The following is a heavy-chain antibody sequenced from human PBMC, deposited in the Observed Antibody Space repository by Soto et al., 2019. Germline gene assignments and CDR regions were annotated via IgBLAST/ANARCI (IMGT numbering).Heavy chain of an antibody. Sequence: GSLRLSCAASGFTFSSYAMSWVRQAPGKGLEWVSAVTGSGDRTYCADSVKGRFTISRDNSKNTLYLQMNSLRVEDTALYYCFKDVSSRAWSHRSWGPGPVVTVAS. D-gene: IGHD6-6*01. CDR3: FKDVSSRAWSHRS. V-gene: IGHV3-23*01. CDR2: VTGSGDRT. J-gene: IGHJ5*02. CDR1: GFTFSSYA.